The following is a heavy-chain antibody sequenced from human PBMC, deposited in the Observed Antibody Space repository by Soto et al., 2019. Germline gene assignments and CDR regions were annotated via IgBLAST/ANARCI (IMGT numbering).Heavy chain of an antibody. CDR3: ARGQRWAHLAY. J-gene: IGHJ4*02. CDR2: ISPNGDDT. D-gene: IGHD4-17*01. Sequence: EVQLVESGGGLVQPGGSLRLSCAASGFSFSSYAMHWVRQAPGKGLEYVSAISPNGDDTYYANSMKGRFTISRDNAKSTLYLQMGSLRAEDLAVYYCARGQRWAHLAYWGQGTLVTVSS. CDR1: GFSFSSYA. V-gene: IGHV3-64*01.